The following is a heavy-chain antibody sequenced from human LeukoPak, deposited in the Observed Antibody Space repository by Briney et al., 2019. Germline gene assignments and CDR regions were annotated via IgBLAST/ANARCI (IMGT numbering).Heavy chain of an antibody. CDR3: ARTSSSSPFYYYYYMDV. CDR2: IYTSGST. V-gene: IGHV4-4*09. D-gene: IGHD6-6*01. CDR1: GGSISSCY. J-gene: IGHJ6*03. Sequence: SETLSLTCTVSGGSISSCYWSWIRQPPGKGLEWIGYIYTSGSTNYNPSLKSRVTISVDTSKNQFSLKLSSVTAADTAVYHCARTSSSSPFYYYYYMDVWGKGTTVTVSS.